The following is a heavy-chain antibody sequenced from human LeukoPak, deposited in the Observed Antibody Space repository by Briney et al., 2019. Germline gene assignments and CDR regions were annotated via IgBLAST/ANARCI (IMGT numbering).Heavy chain of an antibody. Sequence: PGGSRRLSCAASGFTFSSYGMHWVRQAPGKGLEWVALIWYDGNNKYYADSVQGRFTISRDNSKSTLCLQMNSLRAEDTAVYYCAKQLGYCSDGSCYFPYWGQGTLVTVSS. V-gene: IGHV3-33*06. J-gene: IGHJ4*02. CDR3: AKQLGYCSDGSCYFPY. CDR1: GFTFSSYG. CDR2: IWYDGNNK. D-gene: IGHD2-15*01.